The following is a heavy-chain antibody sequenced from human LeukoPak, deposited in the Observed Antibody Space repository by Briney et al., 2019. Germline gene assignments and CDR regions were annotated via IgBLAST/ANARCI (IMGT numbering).Heavy chain of an antibody. CDR2: INPSGGST. CDR3: ARDELTIFGVVTPYTYFDY. V-gene: IGHV1-46*01. D-gene: IGHD3-3*01. CDR1: GYTFTSYY. Sequence: ASVKVSCKASGYTFTSYYMHWVRQAPGQGLEWMGIINPSGGSTSYAQKFQGRVTMTRDMSTSTDYMELSSLRSEDTAVYYCARDELTIFGVVTPYTYFDYWGQGALVTVSS. J-gene: IGHJ4*02.